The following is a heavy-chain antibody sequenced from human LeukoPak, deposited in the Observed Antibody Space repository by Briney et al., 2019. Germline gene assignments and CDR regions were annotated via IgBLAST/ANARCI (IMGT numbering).Heavy chain of an antibody. V-gene: IGHV3-43*02. CDR1: GFTFDDYA. CDR2: ISGDGGST. D-gene: IGHD3-3*01. J-gene: IGHJ5*02. CDR3: AKDKSGYYDFWSGYLNWFDP. Sequence: PGGSLRLSCAPSGFTFDDYAMHWVRQAPGKGLEWVSLISGDGGSTYYADSVKGRFTISRDNSKNSLYLQMNSLRTEDTALYYCAKDKSGYYDFWSGYLNWFDPWGQGTLVTVSS.